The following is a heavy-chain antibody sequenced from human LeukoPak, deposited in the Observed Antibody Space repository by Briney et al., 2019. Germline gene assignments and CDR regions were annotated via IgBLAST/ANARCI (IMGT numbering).Heavy chain of an antibody. D-gene: IGHD3-9*01. J-gene: IGHJ4*02. CDR3: AKSYETYDTLTGYYEGFDY. Sequence: GGSLRLSCAASGFTFSSYGMHWVRQAPGKGLEWVAVISYDGSNKYYADSVKGRFTISRDNSKNTLYLQMNSLRAEDTAVYYCAKSYETYDTLTGYYEGFDYWGQGTLVTVSS. V-gene: IGHV3-30*18. CDR2: ISYDGSNK. CDR1: GFTFSSYG.